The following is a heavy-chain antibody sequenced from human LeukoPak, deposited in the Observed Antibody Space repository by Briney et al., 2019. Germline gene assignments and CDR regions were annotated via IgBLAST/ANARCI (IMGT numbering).Heavy chain of an antibody. CDR3: ARDSSGWSDWYFDL. J-gene: IGHJ2*01. V-gene: IGHV1-18*01. Sequence: ASVKVSCKASGYTFTSYGISWVRQAPGQGLEWMGWISAYNGNTNYAQKPQGRVTMTTDTSTSTAYMELRSLRSDDTAVYYCARDSSGWSDWYFDLWGRGTLVTVSS. CDR1: GYTFTSYG. D-gene: IGHD6-19*01. CDR2: ISAYNGNT.